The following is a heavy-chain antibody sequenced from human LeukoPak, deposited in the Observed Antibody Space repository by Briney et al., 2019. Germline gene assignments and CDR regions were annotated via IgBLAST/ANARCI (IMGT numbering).Heavy chain of an antibody. D-gene: IGHD3-22*01. CDR3: AREKDYYDSSGTFGY. Sequence: SETLSLTCTVSGGSISSSSYYWGWIRQPPGKGLEWIGSIYYSGSTYYNPSLKSRVTISVDTSKNQFSPKLSSVTAADTAVYYCAREKDYYDSSGTFGYWGQGTLVTVSS. V-gene: IGHV4-39*07. J-gene: IGHJ4*02. CDR1: GGSISSSSYY. CDR2: IYYSGST.